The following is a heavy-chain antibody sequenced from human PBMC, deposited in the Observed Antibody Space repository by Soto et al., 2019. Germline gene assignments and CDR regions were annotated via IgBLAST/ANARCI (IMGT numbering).Heavy chain of an antibody. Sequence: QVQLLQSGAEVKKPGASVKVSGKASGYTFTNYDINWGRQAPGQGLEWMGWMDPKSGNTDYAQKFQGRVTITRNTSISTAYLEVSSLSSEDTAVYFCARGRGWRDYWGQGTLVTVSS. J-gene: IGHJ4*02. D-gene: IGHD2-15*01. V-gene: IGHV1-8*01. CDR1: GYTFTNYD. CDR2: MDPKSGNT. CDR3: ARGRGWRDY.